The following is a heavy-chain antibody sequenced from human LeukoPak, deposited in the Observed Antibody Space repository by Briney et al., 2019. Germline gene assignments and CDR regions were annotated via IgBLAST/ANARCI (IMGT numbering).Heavy chain of an antibody. J-gene: IGHJ4*02. CDR1: GGSISSGGYY. V-gene: IGHV4-30-2*01. Sequence: PSETLSLICTVSGGSISSGGYYWSWIRQPPGKGLEWIGYIYHSGSTYYNPSLKSRVTISVDRSKNQFSLKLSSVTAADTAVYYCARVAWIPIGGVIVTAFDYWGQGTLVTVSS. CDR2: IYHSGST. CDR3: ARVAWIPIGGVIVTAFDY. D-gene: IGHD3-16*02.